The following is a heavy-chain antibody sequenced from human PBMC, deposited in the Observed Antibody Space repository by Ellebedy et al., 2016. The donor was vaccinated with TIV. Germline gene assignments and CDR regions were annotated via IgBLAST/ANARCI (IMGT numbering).Heavy chain of an antibody. V-gene: IGHV1-24*01. CDR3: ATGTDIVVVPAAMRRAGYYYYGMDV. D-gene: IGHD2-2*01. J-gene: IGHJ6*02. CDR2: FDPEDGET. Sequence: AASVKVSCKVSGYTLTELSMHWVRQVPGKGLEWMGGFDPEDGETIYAQKFQGRVTMTEDTSTDTAYMELSSLRSEDTAVYYCATGTDIVVVPAAMRRAGYYYYGMDVWGQGTTVTVSS. CDR1: GYTLTELS.